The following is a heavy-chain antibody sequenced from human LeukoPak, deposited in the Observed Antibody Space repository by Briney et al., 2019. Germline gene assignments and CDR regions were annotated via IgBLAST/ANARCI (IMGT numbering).Heavy chain of an antibody. CDR2: IYYSGST. V-gene: IGHV4-39*01. J-gene: IGHJ5*02. D-gene: IGHD3-22*01. CDR1: GGSIRSSSYY. Sequence: SETLSLTCTVSGGSIRSSSYYWGWIRQPPGKGLQWIVSIYYSGSTYENPSLNSLATISVDTSKNQFSLKLSSVPVADTAVYYCARLFYDSRGYYWFDPWGQGNQVTVSS. CDR3: ARLFYDSRGYYWFDP.